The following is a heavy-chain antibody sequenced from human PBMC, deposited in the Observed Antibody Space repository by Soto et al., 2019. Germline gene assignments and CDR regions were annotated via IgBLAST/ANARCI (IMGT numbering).Heavy chain of an antibody. Sequence: EVQLVESGGDLVQPGGSLRLSCAASGFTFSTYWMHWVRQAPGKGLVWVSRLFGDGSNPAYADSVKGRFTISRDNAKNMLFLPMNSLTPEDTAVYYCVRGDNGNFRMIYWGQGTLVTVSS. CDR3: VRGDNGNFRMIY. CDR1: GFTFSTYW. V-gene: IGHV3-74*01. D-gene: IGHD3-10*01. CDR2: LFGDGSNP. J-gene: IGHJ4*02.